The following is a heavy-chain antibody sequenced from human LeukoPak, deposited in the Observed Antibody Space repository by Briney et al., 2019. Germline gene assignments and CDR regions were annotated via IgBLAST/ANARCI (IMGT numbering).Heavy chain of an antibody. Sequence: GGSLRLSCAASGFSVGSNYMTWVRQAPGQGLEWVSVIYSGDNTYYADSVKGRFTISRDISKNTLCLQMNSRRAEDTATYYCARDTGSGYCSGGRCRGAFDIWGQGTTVTVSS. D-gene: IGHD2-15*01. V-gene: IGHV3-53*01. CDR3: ARDTGSGYCSGGRCRGAFDI. J-gene: IGHJ3*02. CDR1: GFSVGSNY. CDR2: IYSGDNT.